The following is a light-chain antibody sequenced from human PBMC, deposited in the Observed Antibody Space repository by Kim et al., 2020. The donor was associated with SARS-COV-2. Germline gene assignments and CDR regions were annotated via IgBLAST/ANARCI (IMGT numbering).Light chain of an antibody. J-gene: IGKJ4*01. CDR1: QGVSGY. CDR3: QQRSNWPLT. V-gene: IGKV3-11*01. Sequence: LCPGERAALTCRASQGVSGYFAWFQQRPGQDPWHLCYDASDRATGCPVRFSGSGSGTDFTLTISSLEPEDFAVYYCQQRSNWPLTFGGGTKVDIK. CDR2: DAS.